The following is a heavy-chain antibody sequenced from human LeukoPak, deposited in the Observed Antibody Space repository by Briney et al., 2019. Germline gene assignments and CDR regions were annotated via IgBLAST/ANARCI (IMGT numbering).Heavy chain of an antibody. CDR3: ARGNSHLDH. J-gene: IGHJ1*01. CDR1: GYTFTSYD. D-gene: IGHD2/OR15-2a*01. V-gene: IGHV1-8*01. Sequence: ASVKVSCKASGYTFTSYDINWVRQATGQGLEWMGWMNPSSGNTGSAQKFQGRVTMTRNTSTRTAYMELSSLRSEDTAIYYCARGNSHLDHWGQGTLIIVSS. CDR2: MNPSSGNT.